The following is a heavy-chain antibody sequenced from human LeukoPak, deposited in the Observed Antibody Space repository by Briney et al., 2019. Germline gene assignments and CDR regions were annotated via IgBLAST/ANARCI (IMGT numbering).Heavy chain of an antibody. J-gene: IGHJ5*02. CDR3: ARALRPRQLWFEGRGSWFDP. D-gene: IGHD5-18*01. Sequence: ASVKVSCKASGGTFSSYAISWVRQAPGQGLEWMGGIIPIFGTANYAQKFQGRVTITADESTSTAYMELSSLRSEDTAVYYCARALRPRQLWFEGRGSWFDPWGQGTLVTVSS. CDR1: GGTFSSYA. CDR2: IIPIFGTA. V-gene: IGHV1-69*01.